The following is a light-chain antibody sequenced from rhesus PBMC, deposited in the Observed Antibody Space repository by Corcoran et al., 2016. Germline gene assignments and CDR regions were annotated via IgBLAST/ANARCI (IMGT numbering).Light chain of an antibody. V-gene: IGKV1-28*03. Sequence: DIQMTQSPSSLSASVGDTVTITCRASQGISSSLNWFQQKPGKVSKLLIYAATSLQSGVPSRISGRGSGTAFTLTLSSLPPEDFAPYYCQQYKSYPLTYGGGTKVEIK. CDR2: AAT. J-gene: IGKJ4*01. CDR1: QGISSS. CDR3: QQYKSYPLT.